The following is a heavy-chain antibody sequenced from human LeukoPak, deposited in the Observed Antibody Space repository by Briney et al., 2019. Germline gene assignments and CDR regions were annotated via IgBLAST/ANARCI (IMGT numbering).Heavy chain of an antibody. CDR3: ARTGNTAVPPYFDY. Sequence: SETLSLTCTVSGGSISSSGYYWGWIRQPPGKGLERIGTIYYSGSTYYNPSLNSRVTISVDTSKNQFSLKLSSVTAADTAVYYCARTGNTAVPPYFDYWGQGALVTVSS. J-gene: IGHJ4*02. CDR1: GGSISSSGYY. CDR2: IYYSGST. D-gene: IGHD3-10*01. V-gene: IGHV4-39*01.